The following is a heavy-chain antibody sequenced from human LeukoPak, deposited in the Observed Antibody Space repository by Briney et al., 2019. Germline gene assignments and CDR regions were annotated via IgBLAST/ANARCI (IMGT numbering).Heavy chain of an antibody. D-gene: IGHD2-2*01. V-gene: IGHV3-74*01. Sequence: GGSLRLSCAASGFTFSSYWMHWVRQAPGKGLVWVSRINSDGSFTNYADSVKGRFTISRDNAKNTLYLQMNSLRAEDTAVYYCARSPSAYCSNTSCYVAFDIWGQGTMVTVSS. CDR1: GFTFSSYW. CDR3: ARSPSAYCSNTSCYVAFDI. CDR2: INSDGSFT. J-gene: IGHJ3*02.